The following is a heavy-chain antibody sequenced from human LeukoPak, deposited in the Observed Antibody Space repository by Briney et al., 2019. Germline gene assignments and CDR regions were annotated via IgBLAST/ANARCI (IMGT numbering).Heavy chain of an antibody. CDR3: ARDRITIFGVVTLNWFDP. V-gene: IGHV4-39*07. D-gene: IGHD3-3*01. Sequence: ETLSLTCTVSGGSISSSSYYWGWIRQPPGKGLEWIGSIYYSGSTYYNPSLKSRVTISVDTSKNQFSLKLSSVTAADTAVYYCARDRITIFGVVTLNWFDPWGQGTLVTVSS. CDR2: IYYSGST. CDR1: GGSISSSSYY. J-gene: IGHJ5*02.